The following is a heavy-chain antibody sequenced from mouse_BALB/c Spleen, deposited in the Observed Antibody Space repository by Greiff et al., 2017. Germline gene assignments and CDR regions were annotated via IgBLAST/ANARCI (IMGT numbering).Heavy chain of an antibody. V-gene: IGHV14-3*02. CDR3: ARERNYDWYFDV. CDR2: IDPANGNT. D-gene: IGHD2-1*01. CDR1: GFNIKDTY. Sequence: VQLQQSGAELVKPGASVKLSCTASGFNIKDTYMHWVKQRPEQGLEWIGRIDPANGNTKYDPKFQGKATITADTSSNTAYLQLSSLTSEDTAVYYCARERNYDWYFDVWGAGTTVTFSS. J-gene: IGHJ1*01.